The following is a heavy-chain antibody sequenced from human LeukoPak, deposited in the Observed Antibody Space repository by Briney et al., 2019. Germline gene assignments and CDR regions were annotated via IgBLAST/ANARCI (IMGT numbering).Heavy chain of an antibody. J-gene: IGHJ5*02. CDR3: ARAPRGSWFDP. V-gene: IGHV1-46*01. CDR1: GYTFTSYY. Sequence: VASVKVSCKASGYTFTSYYMHWVRQAPGQGLEWMGIINPSGGSTSYAQKSQGRVTMTRDMSTSTVYMELSSLRSEDTAVYYCARAPRGSWFDPWGQGTLVTVSS. D-gene: IGHD3-10*01. CDR2: INPSGGST.